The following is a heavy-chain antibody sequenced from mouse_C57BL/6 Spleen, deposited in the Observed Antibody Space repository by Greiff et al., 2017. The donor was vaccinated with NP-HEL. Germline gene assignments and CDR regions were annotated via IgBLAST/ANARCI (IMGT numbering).Heavy chain of an antibody. CDR3: ARADYGSSYYAMDY. D-gene: IGHD1-1*01. CDR2: IYPGSGST. CDR1: GYTFTSYW. Sequence: QVQLKQPGAELVKPGASVKMSCKASGYTFTSYWITWVKQRPGQGLEWIGDIYPGSGSTNYNEKFKSKATLTVDTSSSTAYMQLSSLTSEDSAVYYCARADYGSSYYAMDYLGQGTSVTVSS. V-gene: IGHV1-55*01. J-gene: IGHJ4*01.